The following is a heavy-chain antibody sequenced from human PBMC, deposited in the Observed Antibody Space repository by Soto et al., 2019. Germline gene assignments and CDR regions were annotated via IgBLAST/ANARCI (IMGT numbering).Heavy chain of an antibody. J-gene: IGHJ4*02. Sequence: QVQLVESGGGVVKPGRSLRLSCAASGFTFSSYAMHWVSQAPGKGLEWVAVISYDGSNKYYADSVKGRFTISRDNYLQMNSLRAEDTAVYYCARDRIRAAAGYFDYWGQGTLVTVSS. CDR1: GFTFSSYA. D-gene: IGHD6-13*01. CDR2: ISYDGSNK. CDR3: ARDRIRAAAGYFDY. V-gene: IGHV3-30-3*01.